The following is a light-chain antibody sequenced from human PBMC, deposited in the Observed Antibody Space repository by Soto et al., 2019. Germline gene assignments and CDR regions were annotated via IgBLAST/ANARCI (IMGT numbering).Light chain of an antibody. J-gene: IGLJ1*01. CDR3: CSYTSGTSV. Sequence: QSALTQPASVSGSPGQSITISCTGTSSDIGAYTLVSWYQQYPGKAPRLIIYEVSKRPSGISNRFSASKSGNTASLTISGLQAEDEADYYCCSYTSGTSVFGTGTKLTVL. CDR1: SSDIGAYTL. V-gene: IGLV2-14*02. CDR2: EVS.